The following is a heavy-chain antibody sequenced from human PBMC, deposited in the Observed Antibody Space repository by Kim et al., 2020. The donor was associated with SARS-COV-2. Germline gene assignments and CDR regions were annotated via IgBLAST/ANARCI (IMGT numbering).Heavy chain of an antibody. CDR2: IYYSGTT. CDR3: ARAGRDGYKWGWFDP. D-gene: IGHD5-12*01. CDR1: GGSVNDYY. V-gene: IGHV4-59*02. Sequence: SETLSLTCTVSGGSVNDYYWTWIRQPPGKGLEWIGYIYYSGTTNYNPSLRSRVTLSVDRSRNQFSLRLNSVTAADTAVYYCARAGRDGYKWGWFDPWGQGPLVTVSS. J-gene: IGHJ5*02.